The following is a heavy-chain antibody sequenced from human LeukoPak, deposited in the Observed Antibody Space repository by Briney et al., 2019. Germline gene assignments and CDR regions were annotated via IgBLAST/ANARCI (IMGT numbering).Heavy chain of an antibody. CDR3: AKTSGNAGAFDI. CDR2: MNPNSGNT. V-gene: IGHV1-8*03. D-gene: IGHD4-23*01. CDR1: GYTFTSYD. Sequence: ASVKVSCKASGYTFTSYDINWVRQATGQGLEWMGWMNPNSGNTGYAQKFQGRVTITRNTSISTAYMELSSLRSEDTAVYYCAKTSGNAGAFDIWGQGTMVTVSS. J-gene: IGHJ3*02.